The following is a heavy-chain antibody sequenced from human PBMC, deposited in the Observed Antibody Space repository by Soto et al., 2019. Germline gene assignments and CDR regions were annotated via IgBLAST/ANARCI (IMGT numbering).Heavy chain of an antibody. V-gene: IGHV3-23*01. Sequence: GGSLRLSCGTSGLTFNNYAISWGRQAPGGGLEWVSSMSVSSSTTYYADSVRGRFTISRDRSKNTLYLQMSSLRAEDTALYYCAKNQERELPRVIDFWGQGTLVTVSS. CDR2: MSVSSSTT. CDR1: GLTFNNYA. D-gene: IGHD1-7*01. CDR3: AKNQERELPRVIDF. J-gene: IGHJ4*02.